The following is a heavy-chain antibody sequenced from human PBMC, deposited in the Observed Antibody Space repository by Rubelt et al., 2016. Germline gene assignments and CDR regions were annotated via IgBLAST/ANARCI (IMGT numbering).Heavy chain of an antibody. CDR3: ARARNLAVAGIGWFDP. V-gene: IGHV3-53*01. J-gene: IGHJ5*02. CDR2: IYSGGST. D-gene: IGHD6-19*01. Sequence: KGLEWVSVIYSGGSTYYADSVKGRFTISRDNSKNTLYLQMNSLRAEDTAVYYCARARNLAVAGIGWFDPWGQGTLVTVSS.